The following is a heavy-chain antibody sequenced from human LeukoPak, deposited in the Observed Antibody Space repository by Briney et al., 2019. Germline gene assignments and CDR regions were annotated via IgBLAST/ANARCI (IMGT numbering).Heavy chain of an antibody. V-gene: IGHV4-39*07. CDR3: ASSRFLEWFRGYRFDP. CDR2: IYYSGST. J-gene: IGHJ5*02. Sequence: PSETLSLTCTVSGGSISSSSYYWGWIRQPPGKGLEWIGSIYYSGSTYYNPSLKSRVTISVDTSKNQFSLKLSSVTAADTAVYYCASSRFLEWFRGYRFDPWGQGTLVTVSS. CDR1: GGSISSSSYY. D-gene: IGHD3-3*01.